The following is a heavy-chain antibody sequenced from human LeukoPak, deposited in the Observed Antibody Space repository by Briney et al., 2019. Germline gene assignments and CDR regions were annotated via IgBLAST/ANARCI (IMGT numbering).Heavy chain of an antibody. CDR2: IWYDGSNK. J-gene: IGHJ4*02. CDR1: GFTFSSYG. V-gene: IGHV3-33*01. D-gene: IGHD3/OR15-3a*01. Sequence: PGGSLRLPCAASGFTFSSYGMHWVRQAPGKGLEWVAVIWYDGSNKYYADSVKGRFTISRDNSKNTLYLQMNSLRAEDTAVYYCAREVSDWRYFDYWGQGTLVTVSS. CDR3: AREVSDWRYFDY.